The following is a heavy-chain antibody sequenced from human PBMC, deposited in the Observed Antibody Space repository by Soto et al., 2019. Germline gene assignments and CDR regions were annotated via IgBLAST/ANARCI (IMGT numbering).Heavy chain of an antibody. CDR1: GFTFSSYG. D-gene: IGHD5-12*01. CDR3: ARQDANGYKPPLSD. J-gene: IGHJ4*02. CDR2: IWYDGSNK. V-gene: IGHV3-33*01. Sequence: QVQLVESGGGVVQPGRSLRLSCAASGFTFSSYGMHWVRQAPGKGLEWVAVIWYDGSNKYYADSVKGRFTISRDNSKNTLYLQMNSLRAEDTAVYYCARQDANGYKPPLSDWGQGTLVTVSS.